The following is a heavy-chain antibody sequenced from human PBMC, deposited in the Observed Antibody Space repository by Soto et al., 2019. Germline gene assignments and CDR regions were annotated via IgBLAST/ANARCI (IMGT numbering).Heavy chain of an antibody. CDR3: ARALGWPAGTYFDY. J-gene: IGHJ4*02. CDR1: GFTFSSYD. CDR2: IGIAGDT. D-gene: IGHD6-19*01. Sequence: EVQLVESGGGLVQPGGSLRLSCAASGFTFSSYDMHWVRQATGKGLEWVSVIGIAGDTYYPDSVKGRFTISRDNAENSLYLQMNSLRVGDTAMYYCARALGWPAGTYFDYWGRGILVTVSS. V-gene: IGHV3-13*01.